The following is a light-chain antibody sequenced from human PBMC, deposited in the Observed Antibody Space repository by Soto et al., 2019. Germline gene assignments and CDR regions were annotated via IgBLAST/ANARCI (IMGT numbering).Light chain of an antibody. J-gene: IGLJ1*01. Sequence: QSALTQPASVSGSPGQSITISCTGTSSDVGGYNYVSWYQHHPGKAPRLMIYASSNRPSGVSHRFSGSRSGNTASLTISGLQAEDEADYYCSSSTSGTTLYVFGTGTKLTVL. CDR1: SSDVGGYNY. CDR3: SSSTSGTTLYV. V-gene: IGLV2-14*01. CDR2: ASS.